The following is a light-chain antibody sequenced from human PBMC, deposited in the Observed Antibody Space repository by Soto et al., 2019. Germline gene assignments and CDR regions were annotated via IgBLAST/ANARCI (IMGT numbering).Light chain of an antibody. Sequence: DIQMTQSPSILSASVGDRVAITCRASQTISTWLAWYQLKPGKAPKLLIFDASSLESGVPSRFGGSGSGTEFTLTISSLQPDDFATYYCQQYNTYSWRFGQGPKVDIK. CDR3: QQYNTYSWR. CDR1: QTISTW. V-gene: IGKV1-5*01. CDR2: DAS. J-gene: IGKJ1*01.